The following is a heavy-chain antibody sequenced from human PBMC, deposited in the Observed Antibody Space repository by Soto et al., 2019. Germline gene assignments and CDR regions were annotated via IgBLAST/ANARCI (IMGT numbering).Heavy chain of an antibody. V-gene: IGHV2-5*01. CDR1: GFSLRTGGVG. Sequence: SGPTLVNPTQTLTLTCSFSGFSLRTGGVGVGWIRQTPGKALEWLAVIYWNDDKRYSPSLRSRLSISKDTSKNQVVLTLTKMDPVDTATYYCAHRGYAFWSDSESWFDPWGPGTLVTV. CDR2: IYWNDDK. CDR3: AHRGYAFWSDSESWFDP. D-gene: IGHD3-3*01. J-gene: IGHJ5*02.